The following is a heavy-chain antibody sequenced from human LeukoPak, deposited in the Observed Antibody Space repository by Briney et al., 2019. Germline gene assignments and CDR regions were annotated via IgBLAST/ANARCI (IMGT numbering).Heavy chain of an antibody. CDR1: GYTFTGYY. D-gene: IGHD3-16*02. Sequence: ASVKVFCKASGYTFTGYYMHWVRQAPGQGLEWMGWINPNSGGTNYAQKFQGRVTMTRDTSISTAYMELSRLRSDDTAVYYCARVAYRFGSKQISRLMAQVIDYWGQGTLVTVSS. V-gene: IGHV1-2*02. J-gene: IGHJ4*02. CDR3: ARVAYRFGSKQISRLMAQVIDY. CDR2: INPNSGGT.